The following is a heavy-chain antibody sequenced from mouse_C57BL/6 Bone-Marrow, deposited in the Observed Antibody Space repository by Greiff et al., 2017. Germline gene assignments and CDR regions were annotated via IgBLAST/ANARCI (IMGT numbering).Heavy chain of an antibody. CDR3: ARYYGPYAMDY. CDR1: GYTFTSYW. D-gene: IGHD1-1*01. Sequence: QVQLKQPGAELVRPGTSVKLSCKASGYTFTSYWMHWVKQRPGQGLEWIGVIDPSDSYTNYNQKFKGKATLTVDTSSSTAYMQLSSLTSEDSAVYYCARYYGPYAMDYWGQGTSVTVSS. CDR2: IDPSDSYT. V-gene: IGHV1-59*01. J-gene: IGHJ4*01.